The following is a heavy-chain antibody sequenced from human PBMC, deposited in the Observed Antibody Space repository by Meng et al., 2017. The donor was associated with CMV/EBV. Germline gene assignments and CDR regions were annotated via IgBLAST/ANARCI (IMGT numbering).Heavy chain of an antibody. D-gene: IGHD4-11*01. CDR1: GFTFSSYA. V-gene: IGHV3-64*02. CDR2: ISSNGGST. J-gene: IGHJ6*02. Sequence: SCKASGFTFSSYAMHWVRQAPGKGLEYVSAISSNGGSTYYADSVKGRFTISRDNSKNTLYLQMGSLRAEDMAVYYCARVGEVTTGDYYYYGMDVWGQGTTVTVSS. CDR3: ARVGEVTTGDYYYYGMDV.